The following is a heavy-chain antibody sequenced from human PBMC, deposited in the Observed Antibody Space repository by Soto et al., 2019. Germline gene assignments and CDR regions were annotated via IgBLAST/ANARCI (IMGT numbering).Heavy chain of an antibody. J-gene: IGHJ4*02. CDR2: INAYNGNT. D-gene: IGHD7-27*01. Sequence: QVQLVQSGAEVKKPGASVKVSCKASGYTFTSYGISWVRQAPGQGLEWMGWINAYNGNTSYAQKLQGRVTMTTATSSSTAYMELRRLTTDDTAEYYCARDSPPNCLWGEGTLVTVSS. V-gene: IGHV1-18*01. CDR1: GYTFTSYG. CDR3: ARDSPPNCL.